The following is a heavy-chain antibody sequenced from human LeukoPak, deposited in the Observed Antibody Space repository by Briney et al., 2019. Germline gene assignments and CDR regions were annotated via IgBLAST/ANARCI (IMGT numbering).Heavy chain of an antibody. D-gene: IGHD6-13*01. Sequence: GGSLRLSCAASGFTFSSYSMNWVRQAPGKGLEWVAYISSSSSTIYYADSVKGRFTIPRDNAKNLLYLQMNSLRAEDTAVYYCARGPPIAAAGYFDYWGQGTLVTVSS. J-gene: IGHJ4*02. V-gene: IGHV3-48*01. CDR3: ARGPPIAAAGYFDY. CDR1: GFTFSSYS. CDR2: ISSSSSTI.